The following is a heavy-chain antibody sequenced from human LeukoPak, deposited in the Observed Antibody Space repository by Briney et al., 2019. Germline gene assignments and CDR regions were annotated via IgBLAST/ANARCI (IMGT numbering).Heavy chain of an antibody. CDR2: INHSGST. CDR3: ATLKGDSVSNY. J-gene: IGHJ4*02. D-gene: IGHD3-16*01. CDR1: GGSFSGYY. V-gene: IGHV4-34*01. Sequence: SETLSLTCAVCGGSFSGYYWSWIRQPPGKGLEWIGEINHSGSTNYNPSLKSRVTISVDTSKNQFSLKLSSVTAADTAVYYCATLKGDSVSNYWGQGTLVTVSS.